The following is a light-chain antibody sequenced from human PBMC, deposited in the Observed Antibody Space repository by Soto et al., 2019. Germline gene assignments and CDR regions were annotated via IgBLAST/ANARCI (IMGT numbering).Light chain of an antibody. CDR1: SSDVCGYNY. J-gene: IGLJ1*01. V-gene: IGLV2-8*01. CDR2: DVS. CDR3: SSYAGTHIV. Sequence: QSVLTQPPSASGSPGQSVTISCTGTSSDVCGYNYVSWYQQHPGKAPKLMIYDVSKRPSGVPARFSGSKSGNTASLTVSGLQAEDEADYYCSSYAGTHIVFGTGTKLTVL.